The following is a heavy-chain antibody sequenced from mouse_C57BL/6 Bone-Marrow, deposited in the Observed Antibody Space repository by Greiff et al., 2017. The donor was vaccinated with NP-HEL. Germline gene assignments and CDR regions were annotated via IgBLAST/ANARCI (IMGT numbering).Heavy chain of an antibody. CDR3: ALDGYYVRAIDY. V-gene: IGHV1-81*01. CDR1: GYTFTSYG. Sequence: QVQLQQSGAELARPGASVKLSCKASGYTFTSYGISWVKQRTGQGLEWIGEIYPRSGNTYYNEKFKGKATLTADKSSSTAYMELRCLTSEDSAVYFCALDGYYVRAIDYWGQGTSVTVSS. D-gene: IGHD2-3*01. CDR2: IYPRSGNT. J-gene: IGHJ4*01.